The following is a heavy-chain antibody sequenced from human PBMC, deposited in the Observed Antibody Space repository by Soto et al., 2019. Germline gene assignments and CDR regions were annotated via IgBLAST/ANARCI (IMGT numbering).Heavy chain of an antibody. CDR1: GFTFSSYG. Sequence: PGGSLRLSCAASGFTFSSYGMHWVRQAPGKGLEWVAVISYDGSNKYYADSVKGRFTISRDNSKNTLYLQMNSLRAEDTAVYYCAIAQSTPIAVAVAGSYYYGMDVWGQGTTVTVSS. CDR3: AIAQSTPIAVAVAGSYYYGMDV. J-gene: IGHJ6*02. CDR2: ISYDGSNK. V-gene: IGHV3-30*03. D-gene: IGHD6-19*01.